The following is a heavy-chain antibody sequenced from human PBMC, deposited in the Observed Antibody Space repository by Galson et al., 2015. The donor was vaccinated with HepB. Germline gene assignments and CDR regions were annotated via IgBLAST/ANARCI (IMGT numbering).Heavy chain of an antibody. CDR2: IYYSGST. D-gene: IGHD2-21*01. CDR1: GGSISSYY. J-gene: IGHJ4*02. CDR3: AGDRDGYFDY. Sequence: TLSLTCTVSGGSISSYYWDWIRQPPGQGLEWIGYIYYSGSTKYNPSLKSRVTISVDTSKNQFSLKLRSVTAADAAVYYCAGDRDGYFDYWGQGTLVTVSS. V-gene: IGHV4-59*01.